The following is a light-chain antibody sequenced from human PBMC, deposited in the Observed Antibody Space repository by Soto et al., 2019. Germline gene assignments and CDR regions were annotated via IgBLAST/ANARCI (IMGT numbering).Light chain of an antibody. CDR2: GAS. V-gene: IGKV3-15*01. CDR1: QSVSSN. CDR3: QQYNNWPRT. Sequence: EIVMTQSPASLTVSPGERATLSCRASQSVSSNLAWYQQKPGQAPRLLIYGASTGATGVPARFSGSGSGTDFTLTISSLQSEDFAVYYCQQYNNWPRTFSQGTKVDI. J-gene: IGKJ1*01.